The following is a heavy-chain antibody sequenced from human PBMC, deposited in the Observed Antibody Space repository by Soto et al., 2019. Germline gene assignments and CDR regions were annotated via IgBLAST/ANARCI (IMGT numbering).Heavy chain of an antibody. V-gene: IGHV1-18*01. CDR3: ARVRGARFPREAFDI. Sequence: ASLKVSCKASGYTFTSYGISWVRQAPGQGLEWMGWISAYNGNTNYAQKLQGRVTMTTDTSTSTAYMELRSLRSDDTAVYYCARVRGARFPREAFDIWGQGTMVTVSS. CDR2: ISAYNGNT. CDR1: GYTFTSYG. J-gene: IGHJ3*02. D-gene: IGHD3-16*01.